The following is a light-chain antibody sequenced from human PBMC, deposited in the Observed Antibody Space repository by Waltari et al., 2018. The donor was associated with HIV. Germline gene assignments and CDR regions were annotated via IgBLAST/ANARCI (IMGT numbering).Light chain of an antibody. V-gene: IGKV3-15*01. Sequence: EIVMTQSPATLSVSPGERVTLSCAASESVSTNLAWFQQKPGQSPRLLIYGASLRATGVPARFGASGAKTDFTFSISALQSEDVAVYYCQQYKSWPSTFGHGTKVEVK. CDR2: GAS. CDR1: ESVSTN. CDR3: QQYKSWPST. J-gene: IGKJ1*01.